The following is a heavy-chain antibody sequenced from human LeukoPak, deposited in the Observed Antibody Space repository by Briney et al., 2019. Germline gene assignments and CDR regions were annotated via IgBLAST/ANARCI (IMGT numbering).Heavy chain of an antibody. J-gene: IGHJ4*02. CDR2: ISYDGSNK. V-gene: IGHV3-30*18. CDR3: AKNGMVVATRYYFDY. D-gene: IGHD5-12*01. CDR1: GFTFSSYG. Sequence: GGSLRLSCAASGFTFSSYGMHWVRQAPGKGLEWVAVISYDGSNKYYADSVKGRFTISRDNSKNTLYLQMNSLRAEDTAVYYCAKNGMVVATRYYFDYWGQGTLVTVSS.